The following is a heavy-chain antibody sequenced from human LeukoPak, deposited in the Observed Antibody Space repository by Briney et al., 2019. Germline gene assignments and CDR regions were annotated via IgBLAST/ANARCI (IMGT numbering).Heavy chain of an antibody. CDR3: ARVSRTSATYYYMDV. D-gene: IGHD2-2*01. V-gene: IGHV3-11*01. CDR2: ISSSGSTI. J-gene: IGHJ6*03. CDR1: GFTFSDYY. Sequence: GGSLRLSCAASGFTFSDYYMSWIRQAPGKGLEWVSYISSSGSTIYYADSVKGRFTISRDNAKNSLYLQMNRLRAEDTAVYYCARVSRTSATYYYMDVWGKGTTVTISS.